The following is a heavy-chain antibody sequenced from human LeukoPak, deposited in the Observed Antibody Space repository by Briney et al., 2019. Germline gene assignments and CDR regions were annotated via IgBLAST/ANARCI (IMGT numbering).Heavy chain of an antibody. CDR2: IYYSGST. J-gene: IGHJ4*02. V-gene: IGHV4-39*07. Sequence: SETLSLTCTVSGGSISSSSYYWGWIRQPPGKGLEWIGSIYYSGSTYYNPSLKSRVTISVDTSKNQFSLKLSSVTAADTAVYYCARSRIAARPDRLWVHPPARDVDYWGQGTLVTVSS. CDR1: GGSISSSSYY. CDR3: ARSRIAARPDRLWVHPPARDVDY. D-gene: IGHD6-6*01.